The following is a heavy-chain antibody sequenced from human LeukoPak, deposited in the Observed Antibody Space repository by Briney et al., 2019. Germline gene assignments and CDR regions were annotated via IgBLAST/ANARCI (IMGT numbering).Heavy chain of an antibody. D-gene: IGHD2-2*02. CDR3: ARGRGYCSSTSCYTSGYYYYYYMDV. J-gene: IGHJ6*03. CDR1: GGSISSSSYY. Sequence: SETLSLTCTASGGSISSSSYYWGWIRQPPGKGLEWIGSIYYSGSTYYNPSLKSRVTVSVDTSKNQFSLKLSSVTAADTAVYYCARGRGYCSSTSCYTSGYYYYYYMDVWGKGTTVTVSS. CDR2: IYYSGST. V-gene: IGHV4-39*01.